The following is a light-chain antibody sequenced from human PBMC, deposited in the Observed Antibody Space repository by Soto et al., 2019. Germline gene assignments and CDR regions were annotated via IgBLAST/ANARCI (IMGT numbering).Light chain of an antibody. CDR1: GRDIGAYDY. CDR3: SSYTTSYFYV. CDR2: GVK. Sequence: QSVLTPPASVSWSPGQSITISCTGSGRDIGAYDYVSWYQQHPGKAPKLLIYGVKNRPSGVSYRFSASKSAFTASLTISGLQAEDEAHYYCSSYTTSYFYVFGPGTKVTVL. J-gene: IGLJ1*01. V-gene: IGLV2-14*01.